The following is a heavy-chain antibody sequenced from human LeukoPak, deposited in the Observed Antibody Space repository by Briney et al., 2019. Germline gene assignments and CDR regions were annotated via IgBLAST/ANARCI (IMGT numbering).Heavy chain of an antibody. D-gene: IGHD5-18*01. CDR3: GRDPRLGIRGYTYGYIDY. V-gene: IGHV7-4-1*02. CDR2: INTNTGNP. J-gene: IGHJ4*02. CDR1: GYTFSSYT. Sequence: ASVKVSCKTSGYTFSSYTIMWVRQAPGQGLEWMGWINTNTGNPTYAQGFTERYVFSLDTSVSTAYLQISGLTADDTAVYFCGRDPRLGIRGYTYGYIDYWGQGTLVTVSS.